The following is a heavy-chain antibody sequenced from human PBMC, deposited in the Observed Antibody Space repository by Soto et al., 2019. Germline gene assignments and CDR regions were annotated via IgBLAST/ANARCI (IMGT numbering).Heavy chain of an antibody. CDR1: GGTFSSYA. Sequence: QVQLVQSGAEVKKPGSSVKVSCKASGGTFSSYAISWVRQAPGQGLEWMGGIIPIFGTANYAQKFQGRVTITADESTSTAYRELSSLRSEDTAVSYCARSARAVVVTATARGWFDPWGQGTLVTVAS. J-gene: IGHJ5*02. D-gene: IGHD2-21*02. CDR2: IIPIFGTA. V-gene: IGHV1-69*01. CDR3: ARSARAVVVTATARGWFDP.